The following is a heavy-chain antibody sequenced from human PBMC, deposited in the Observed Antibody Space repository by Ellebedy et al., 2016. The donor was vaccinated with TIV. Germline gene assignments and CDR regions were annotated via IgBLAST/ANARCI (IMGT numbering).Heavy chain of an antibody. CDR2: ISGDGRSS. CDR3: AKDLTGSIDH. D-gene: IGHD3-10*01. J-gene: IGHJ4*02. CDR1: GFTFDHYN. Sequence: GESLKISCAASGFTFDHYNMHWVRLAPGRGLEWVSIISGDGRSSSYADFVKGRFTISRDNSQSSLYLQMNSLGTDDTGLYYCAKDLTGSIDHWGQGTLVTVSS. V-gene: IGHV3-43*01.